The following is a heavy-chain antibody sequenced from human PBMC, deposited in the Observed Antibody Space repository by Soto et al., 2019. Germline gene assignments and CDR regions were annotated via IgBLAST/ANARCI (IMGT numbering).Heavy chain of an antibody. CDR2: IKSKIDGGTT. V-gene: IGHV3-15*07. D-gene: IGHD2-15*01. CDR1: GFTFSNAW. J-gene: IGHJ4*01. CDR3: NTDSYIDMRIVRFDY. Sequence: PGGSLILSCAASGFTFSNAWIKWVRQAPGKGLEWVGRIKSKIDGGTTDFAAPVKGRFAISRDDSKNIAYMQMKSLKIEDTAVYYCNTDSYIDMRIVRFDYWGHGALVTVSS.